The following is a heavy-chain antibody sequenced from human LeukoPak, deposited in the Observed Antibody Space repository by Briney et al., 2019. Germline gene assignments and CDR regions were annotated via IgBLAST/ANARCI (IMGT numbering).Heavy chain of an antibody. CDR1: GGSISSYY. D-gene: IGHD3-3*01. V-gene: IGHV4-59*01. Sequence: SETLSLTCTVPGGSISSYYWSWIRQPPGKGLEWIGYISYSGSTNYNPSLKSRVTISVDTSKNQFSLKLSSVTAADTAVYYCARARGSGYPDYWGQGTLVTVSS. J-gene: IGHJ4*02. CDR2: ISYSGST. CDR3: ARARGSGYPDY.